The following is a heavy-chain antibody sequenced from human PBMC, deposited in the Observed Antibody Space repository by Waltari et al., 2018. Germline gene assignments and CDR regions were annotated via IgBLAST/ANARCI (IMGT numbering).Heavy chain of an antibody. V-gene: IGHV4-59*01. J-gene: IGHJ5*02. D-gene: IGHD6-19*01. CDR3: AREVIAVAGRWFDP. CDR1: GGSISSYY. CDR2: IYYSGST. Sequence: QVQLQESGPGLVKPSETLSLTCTVSGGSISSYYWSWIRQPPGKGLEWIGYIYYSGSTNYNPSLKSRVTISVDTSKNQFSLKLSSVTAADTAVYYCAREVIAVAGRWFDPWGQGTLVTVSS.